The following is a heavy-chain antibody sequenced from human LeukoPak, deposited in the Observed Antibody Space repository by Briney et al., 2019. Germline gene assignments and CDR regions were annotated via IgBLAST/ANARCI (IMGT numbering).Heavy chain of an antibody. J-gene: IGHJ4*02. Sequence: PGGSLRLSCAASGFTFSSYGMHWVRQAPGKGLEWVAVISYDGSNKYYADSVKGRFTISRDNSKNPLYLQMNSLRAEDTAVYYCAKDMAEGAAAGIFDYWGQGTLVTVSS. D-gene: IGHD6-13*01. V-gene: IGHV3-30*18. CDR1: GFTFSSYG. CDR3: AKDMAEGAAAGIFDY. CDR2: ISYDGSNK.